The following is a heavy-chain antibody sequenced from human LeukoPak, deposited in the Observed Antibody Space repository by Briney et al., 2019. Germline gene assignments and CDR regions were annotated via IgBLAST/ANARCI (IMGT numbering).Heavy chain of an antibody. J-gene: IGHJ6*02. CDR3: ARDTETYYDFWSGPLDV. V-gene: IGHV1-18*01. D-gene: IGHD3-3*01. CDR2: ISAYNGNT. CDR1: GYTFTSYG. Sequence: ASVKVSCKASGYTFTSYGISWVRQAPGQGLEWMGWISAYNGNTNYAQKLQGRVTMTTDTSTSTAYMELRSLGSDDTAVYYCARDTETYYDFWSGPLDVWGQGTTVTVSS.